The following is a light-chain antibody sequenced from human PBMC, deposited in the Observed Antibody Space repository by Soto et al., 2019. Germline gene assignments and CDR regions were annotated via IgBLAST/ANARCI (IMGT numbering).Light chain of an antibody. V-gene: IGLV2-8*01. Sequence: QSVLTQPPSASGSPGQSVTIPCAGSSSDVGGYKFVSWYQQHPGKAPQLIIYEVNRRPSGVPDRFSGSKSGNTASLTVSGLQAEDEADYYCSSYAGSDNFLVFGGGTKLTVL. J-gene: IGLJ3*02. CDR1: SSDVGGYKF. CDR3: SSYAGSDNFLV. CDR2: EVN.